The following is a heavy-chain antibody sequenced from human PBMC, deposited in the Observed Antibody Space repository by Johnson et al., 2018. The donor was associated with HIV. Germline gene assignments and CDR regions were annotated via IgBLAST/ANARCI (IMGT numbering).Heavy chain of an antibody. Sequence: VHLVESGGALVQPGGSLRLSCAASGFTFRNYAMSWVRQAPGKGLEWVSGIGASGITTYYADSVKGRFTISRDNSKNTLYLQMNSLRAEDTAVYYCARDPLYNIYAFDIWGQGTMVTVSS. CDR1: GFTFRNYA. CDR3: ARDPLYNIYAFDI. CDR2: IGASGITT. D-gene: IGHD1-14*01. V-gene: IGHV3-23*04. J-gene: IGHJ3*02.